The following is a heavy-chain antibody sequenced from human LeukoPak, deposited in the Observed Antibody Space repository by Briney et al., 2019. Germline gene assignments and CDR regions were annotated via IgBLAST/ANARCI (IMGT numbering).Heavy chain of an antibody. J-gene: IGHJ3*02. CDR1: GFTFSGYW. CDR2: ISSGGTST. V-gene: IGHV3-74*01. D-gene: IGHD4-23*01. CDR3: AREYGGNRRAFDI. Sequence: GGSLRLSCAASGFTFSGYWMHWVRQAPGKGLVWFSRISSGGTSTIYADSVKGRFTISRDDAKNTLYLQMNSLRAEDTAVYYCAREYGGNRRAFDIWGLGTMVTVSS.